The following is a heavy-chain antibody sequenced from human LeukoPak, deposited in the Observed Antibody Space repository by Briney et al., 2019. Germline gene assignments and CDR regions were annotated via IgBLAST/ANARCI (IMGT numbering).Heavy chain of an antibody. Sequence: AAVTVSFKSAGYTFTGYYMHWMRQAPGQGLELMGWINPNSGGTNYAQKFQGRVTMTRDTSISTAYMELSRLRSDDTAVYYCARGRKYSSGWYRGNWFDPWGQGTLVTVSS. J-gene: IGHJ5*02. CDR2: INPNSGGT. V-gene: IGHV1-2*02. CDR3: ARGRKYSSGWYRGNWFDP. D-gene: IGHD6-19*01. CDR1: GYTFTGYY.